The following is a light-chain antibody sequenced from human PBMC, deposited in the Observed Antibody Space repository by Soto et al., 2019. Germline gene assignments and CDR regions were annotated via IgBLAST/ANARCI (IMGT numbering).Light chain of an antibody. Sequence: EIVMTQSPATLSVSPGERATPSCRASQSVSSNLAWYQQKPGQAPRLLIYGASTRATGIPARFSGSGSGTEFTLTISSLQSEDFAVYYCQQYNNWPPSITFGQGTLLEI. J-gene: IGKJ5*01. V-gene: IGKV3-15*01. CDR1: QSVSSN. CDR2: GAS. CDR3: QQYNNWPPSIT.